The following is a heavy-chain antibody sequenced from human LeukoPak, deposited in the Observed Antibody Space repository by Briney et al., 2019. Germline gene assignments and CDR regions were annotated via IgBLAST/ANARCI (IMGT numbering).Heavy chain of an antibody. CDR3: ARHRGIAVAGVGMDV. D-gene: IGHD6-19*01. CDR1: GGSFSGYY. V-gene: IGHV4-34*01. Sequence: SETLSLTCAVYGGSFSGYYWSWIRQPPGKGLEWIGEINHSGSTNYNPSLKSRVTISVDTSKNQFSLKLSPVTAADTAVYYCARHRGIAVAGVGMDVWGQGTTVTVSS. J-gene: IGHJ6*02. CDR2: INHSGST.